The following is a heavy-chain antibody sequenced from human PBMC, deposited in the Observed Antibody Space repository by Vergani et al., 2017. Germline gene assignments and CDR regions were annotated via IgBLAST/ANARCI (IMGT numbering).Heavy chain of an antibody. CDR1: GFTFSSYA. CDR3: AKDHEDIVVVPAAIAFDY. D-gene: IGHD2-2*01. J-gene: IGHJ4*02. V-gene: IGHV3-23*04. CDR2: ISGSGGST. Sequence: VQLVESGGGVVQRGGSLRLSCAASGFTFSSYAMSWVRQAPGKGLEWVSAISGSGGSTYYAASVKGRFTISRDNSKNTLYLQMNSLRAEDTAVYYCAKDHEDIVVVPAAIAFDYWGQGTLVTVSS.